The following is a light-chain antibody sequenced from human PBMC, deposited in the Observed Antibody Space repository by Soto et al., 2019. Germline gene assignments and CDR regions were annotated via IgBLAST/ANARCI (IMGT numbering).Light chain of an antibody. Sequence: DIQMTQSPSTLSASVGDRVTVTCRASQSINTWLAWYQQKPGKAPKLLIYDASSLESGVPSRFSGSGSGTEFTLTISSLQPDDFATYYCQQYNSYLTWTFGQGTKVDIK. J-gene: IGKJ1*01. V-gene: IGKV1-5*01. CDR3: QQYNSYLTWT. CDR1: QSINTW. CDR2: DAS.